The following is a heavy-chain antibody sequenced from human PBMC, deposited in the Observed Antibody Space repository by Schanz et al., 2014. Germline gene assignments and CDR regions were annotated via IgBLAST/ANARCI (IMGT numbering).Heavy chain of an antibody. Sequence: EVQLLESGGGLVQPGGSLRLSCAASGFTFSGYAMSWVRQAPGRGLEWVSIISGSGGNTYYADAVRGRFTISSDSSKNTRYLQMSSLRADDTAVYYCAKAADWPVTRFDPWGQGTLVTVSS. CDR1: GFTFSGYA. J-gene: IGHJ5*02. V-gene: IGHV3-23*01. CDR3: AKAADWPVTRFDP. D-gene: IGHD3-9*01. CDR2: ISGSGGNT.